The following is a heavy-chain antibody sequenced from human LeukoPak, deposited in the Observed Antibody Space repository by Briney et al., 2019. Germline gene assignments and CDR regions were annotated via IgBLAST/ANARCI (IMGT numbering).Heavy chain of an antibody. J-gene: IGHJ6*02. CDR2: IYPGDSDT. CDR1: GYSFTSYW. D-gene: IGHD3-10*01. Sequence: GESLKISCKGSGYSFTSYWIGWVRQMPGKGLEWMGIIYPGDSDTRYSPSFQGQVTISADKSISTAYLQWSSLKASDTAMYYCARLMMERHSGSYYPHYYYYYGMDVWGQGTTVTVSS. CDR3: ARLMMERHSGSYYPHYYYYYGMDV. V-gene: IGHV5-51*01.